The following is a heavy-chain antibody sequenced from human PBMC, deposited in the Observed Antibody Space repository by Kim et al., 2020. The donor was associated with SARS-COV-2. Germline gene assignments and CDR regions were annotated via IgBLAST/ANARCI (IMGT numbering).Heavy chain of an antibody. CDR2: FSGIGDRI. J-gene: IGHJ4*02. CDR3: AKGGLLRARPNFDY. Sequence: GALRLSCAASGFTFSSYGMSWVRQAPGKGLEWVAGFSGIGDRIYYADSVKGRFTISRDEPKNMLFLQMNSLRAEDTAVYYCAKGGLLRARPNFDYWGQG. CDR1: GFTFSSYG. D-gene: IGHD2-21*01. V-gene: IGHV3-23*01.